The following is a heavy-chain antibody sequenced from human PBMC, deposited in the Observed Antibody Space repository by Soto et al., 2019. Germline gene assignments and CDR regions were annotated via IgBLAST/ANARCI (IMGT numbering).Heavy chain of an antibody. CDR2: IIPIFGTA. CDR1: GGTFSSYA. J-gene: IGHJ4*02. V-gene: IGHV1-69*13. Sequence: SVKVSCKASGGTFSSYAISWVRQAPGQGLEWMGGIIPIFGTANYAQKFQGRVTITADESTSTAYMELSSLRSEDTAVYYCVVMITFGGVIPGPGYWGQGTPVTVSS. CDR3: VVMITFGGVIPGPGY. D-gene: IGHD3-16*02.